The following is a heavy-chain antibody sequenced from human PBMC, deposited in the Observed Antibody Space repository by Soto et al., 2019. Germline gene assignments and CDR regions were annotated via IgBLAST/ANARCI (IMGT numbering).Heavy chain of an antibody. Sequence: GGSLRLSCAASGFTFSSYEMNWVRQAPGKGLEWVSYISSSGSTIYYADSVKGRFTISRDNAKNSLYLQMNSLRAEDTAVYYCARDEPYYYDSSGSPHFYYYGMDVWGQGTTVTVSS. V-gene: IGHV3-48*03. D-gene: IGHD3-22*01. J-gene: IGHJ6*02. CDR3: ARDEPYYYDSSGSPHFYYYGMDV. CDR1: GFTFSSYE. CDR2: ISSSGSTI.